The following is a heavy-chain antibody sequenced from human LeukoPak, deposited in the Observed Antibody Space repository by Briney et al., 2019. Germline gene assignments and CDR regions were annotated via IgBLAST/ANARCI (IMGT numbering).Heavy chain of an antibody. CDR2: ISWNSGSI. Sequence: GGSLRLSCAASGFTFDDYAMHWVRQAPGKGLEWVSGISWNSGSIGYADSVKGRFTISRDNAKNSLYLQMNSLRAEDMASYYCAKDRTYSGSYAGAFDISGQGTMVTVSS. D-gene: IGHD1-26*01. CDR1: GFTFDDYA. V-gene: IGHV3-9*03. CDR3: AKDRTYSGSYAGAFDI. J-gene: IGHJ3*02.